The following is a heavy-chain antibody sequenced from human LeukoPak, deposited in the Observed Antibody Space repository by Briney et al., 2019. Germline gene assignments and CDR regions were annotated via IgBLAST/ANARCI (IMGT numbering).Heavy chain of an antibody. J-gene: IGHJ3*02. Sequence: GRSLRLSCAASGFTFSNYAMHWVRQAPGKGLEWVAVISYDGSNKYYADSVKGRFTISRDNSKNSLYLQMNSLRAEDTAVYYCARHNWNYVAFDIWGQGTMVTVSS. CDR3: ARHNWNYVAFDI. D-gene: IGHD1-7*01. CDR1: GFTFSNYA. V-gene: IGHV3-30*07. CDR2: ISYDGSNK.